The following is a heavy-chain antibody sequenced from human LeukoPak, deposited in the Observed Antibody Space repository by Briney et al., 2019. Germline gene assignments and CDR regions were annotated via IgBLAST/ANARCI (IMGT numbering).Heavy chain of an antibody. J-gene: IGHJ4*02. CDR2: IYHSGST. D-gene: IGHD6-19*01. V-gene: IGHV4-61*01. CDR1: GGSVSRGSYY. Sequence: SETLSLTCTVSGGSVSRGSYYWSWTRQPPGKGLEWIVYIYHSGSTDYNPSLKSRVTISLDTSKNQFSLMLTSVTTADTAVYYCAVRYSSGYFGWGQGTLVTVSS. CDR3: AVRYSSGYFG.